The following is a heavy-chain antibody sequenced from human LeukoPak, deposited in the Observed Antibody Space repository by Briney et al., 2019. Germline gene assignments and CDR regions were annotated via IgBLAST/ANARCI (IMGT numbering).Heavy chain of an antibody. D-gene: IGHD3-3*01. CDR1: GFTFKSYL. V-gene: IGHV3-23*01. Sequence: GGSLRLSCSASGFTFKSYLMAWVRQAPGKGLEWISGISGNGVLTYYADSVKGRFTVSIDNSQNILHLQLNNVRAEDSAIYYCANSQETIFGVVDYWGQGTLVTVSS. CDR3: ANSQETIFGVVDY. CDR2: ISGNGVLT. J-gene: IGHJ4*02.